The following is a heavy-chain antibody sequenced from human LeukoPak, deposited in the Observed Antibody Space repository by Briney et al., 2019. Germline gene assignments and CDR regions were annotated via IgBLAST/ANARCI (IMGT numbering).Heavy chain of an antibody. Sequence: GGSLRLSCAASGFTFSSYWMHWVRRAPGKGLVWVSRVNSDGSGTTYADSVKGRFTISRDNSESALFLQLNSLRAEDTAVYYCARDHAALRYYFDYWGQGTLITVSS. V-gene: IGHV3-74*01. CDR1: GFTFSSYW. D-gene: IGHD1-14*01. J-gene: IGHJ4*02. CDR3: ARDHAALRYYFDY. CDR2: VNSDGSGT.